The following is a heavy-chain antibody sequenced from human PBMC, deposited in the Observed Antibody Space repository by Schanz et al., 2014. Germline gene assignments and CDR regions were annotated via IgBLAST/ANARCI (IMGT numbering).Heavy chain of an antibody. J-gene: IGHJ2*01. V-gene: IGHV1-2*06. D-gene: IGHD6-6*01. CDR3: ARAGQDFEYSSLSPIWYFDL. CDR2: IYPNSGGT. CDR1: GYSFTDYY. Sequence: QVQLVQSGADVKKPGASVKVSCKASGYSFTDYYLHWVRQAPGQGLEWMGRIYPNSGGTNLAQKFQGRVTMTGDTSISTAYMELSRLRSDDTAVYYCARAGQDFEYSSLSPIWYFDLWGRGTLVTVSS.